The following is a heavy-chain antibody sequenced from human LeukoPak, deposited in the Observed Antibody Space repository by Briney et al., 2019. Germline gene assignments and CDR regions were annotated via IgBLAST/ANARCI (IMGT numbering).Heavy chain of an antibody. Sequence: ASVKVSCKASGYTFTSYDINRVRQATGQGLEWMGWVNPNSGNTGYAQKFQGRATMTRNTSISTAYMELSSLRSEDTAVYYCARGSSWYFDYWGQGTLVTVSS. V-gene: IGHV1-8*01. CDR1: GYTFTSYD. CDR2: VNPNSGNT. J-gene: IGHJ4*02. CDR3: ARGSSWYFDY. D-gene: IGHD6-6*01.